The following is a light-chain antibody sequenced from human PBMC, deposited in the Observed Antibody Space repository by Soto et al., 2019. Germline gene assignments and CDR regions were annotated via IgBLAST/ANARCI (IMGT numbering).Light chain of an antibody. CDR2: KVS. CDR1: QSLVHSDGNTY. Sequence: DIVLTQTPLSSPVTLGQPASSSCRSSQSLVHSDGNTYLSWFHQRPGQPPRLLIDKVSNRFSGVPDRFSGSGAGTDFTLKISRVEAEDVGIYFCMQATQYRPYTFVQGTKLEIK. CDR3: MQATQYRPYT. V-gene: IGKV2-24*01. J-gene: IGKJ2*01.